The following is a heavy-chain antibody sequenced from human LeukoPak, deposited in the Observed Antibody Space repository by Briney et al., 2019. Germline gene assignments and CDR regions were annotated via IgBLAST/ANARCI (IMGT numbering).Heavy chain of an antibody. Sequence: GGSLRLSCAASGFTFSSYSMNWVRQAPGKGLEWVSSISSSSSYIYYADSVKGRFTISRDNAKNSLYLQMYSLRAEDTAVYYCARGSIAAAGTHDYWGQGTLVTVSS. CDR1: GFTFSSYS. CDR3: ARGSIAAAGTHDY. J-gene: IGHJ4*02. V-gene: IGHV3-21*01. CDR2: ISSSSSYI. D-gene: IGHD6-13*01.